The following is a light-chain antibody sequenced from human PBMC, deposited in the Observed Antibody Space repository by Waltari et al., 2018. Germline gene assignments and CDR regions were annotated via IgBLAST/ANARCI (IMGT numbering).Light chain of an antibody. CDR2: SAS. CDR3: QQSYITPYT. V-gene: IGKV1-39*01. Sequence: DIQMTQAPSSLSASVGDRVTMTCRTSQSITGHLNWFQQQPGKAPKLLIHSASALQSGVPSRISGRGSGTHFTLTISSLQPEDFATYFCQQSYITPYTFGQGTKLEIK. J-gene: IGKJ2*01. CDR1: QSITGH.